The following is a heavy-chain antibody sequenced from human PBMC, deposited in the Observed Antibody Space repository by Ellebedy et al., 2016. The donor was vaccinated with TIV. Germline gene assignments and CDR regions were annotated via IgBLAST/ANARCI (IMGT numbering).Heavy chain of an antibody. V-gene: IGHV3-23*01. J-gene: IGHJ2*01. CDR1: GFTFSSSA. D-gene: IGHD2-21*01. CDR3: AKSRDYQDVVVSPTARYWYFDV. Sequence: GESLKISCAASGFTFSSSAMSWVRQAPGKGLEWVSSITAGGDTTFYADSVTGRFSISRDNSNNTMYLQMNRLRAGDTAASYCAKSRDYQDVVVSPTARYWYFDVWGRGALVTVSS. CDR2: ITAGGDTT.